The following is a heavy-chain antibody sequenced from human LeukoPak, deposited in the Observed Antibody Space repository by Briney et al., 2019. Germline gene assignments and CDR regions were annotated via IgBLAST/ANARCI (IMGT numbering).Heavy chain of an antibody. D-gene: IGHD1-1*01. CDR3: ARSAAGTADFDY. V-gene: IGHV1-18*01. J-gene: IGHJ4*02. Sequence: ASVKVSCKASGYTFTNYGVSWVRQAPGQGLEWMGWISASNGNTNYAQKLQGRVTLTTDTPTSTAYMELRSLRSDDTAVYYCARSAAGTADFDYWGQGTLVTVSS. CDR2: ISASNGNT. CDR1: GYTFTNYG.